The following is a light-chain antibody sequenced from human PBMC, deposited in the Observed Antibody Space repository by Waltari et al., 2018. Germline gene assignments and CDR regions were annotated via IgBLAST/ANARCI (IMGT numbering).Light chain of an antibody. CDR2: KDN. J-gene: IGLJ6*01. V-gene: IGLV6-57*03. Sequence: VFTQPHSVSGSPGQTATISCTRSSGSIDSEYVQWSQQRPGNAPTTVISKDNQRPSGVPDRFSGSIDSSSNSDSLAISGLKSEDEADYYCQSADDNSNAVFGSGTKLTVL. CDR3: QSADDNSNAV. CDR1: SGSIDSEY.